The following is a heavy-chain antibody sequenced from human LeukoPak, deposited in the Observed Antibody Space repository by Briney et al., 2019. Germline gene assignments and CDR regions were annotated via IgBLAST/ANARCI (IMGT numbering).Heavy chain of an antibody. D-gene: IGHD3-3*01. V-gene: IGHV4-34*01. Sequence: SETLSLTCVVYGGSFSGYYWSWIRQPPGKGLEWIGEINRSGSTNYNPSLKSRVTISVDTSKNQFSLKLSSVTAADTAVYYCARVSFWSAKGRPFDYWGQGTLVTVSS. CDR2: INRSGST. CDR1: GGSFSGYY. CDR3: ARVSFWSAKGRPFDY. J-gene: IGHJ4*02.